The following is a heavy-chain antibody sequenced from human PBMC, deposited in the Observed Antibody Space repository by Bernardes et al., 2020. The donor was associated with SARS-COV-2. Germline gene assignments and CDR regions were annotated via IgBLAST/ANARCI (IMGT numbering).Heavy chain of an antibody. D-gene: IGHD3-3*01. CDR2: ISYDGSNK. V-gene: IGHV3-30*18. Sequence: GGPLRLSCADSGFTFSSYGMHWVRQAPGKGLEWVEVISYDGSNKYYADSVKGRFTISRDNSKNTLYLQINSLRAEDTAVYYCAKVLFDDLLGMDVWGQGTTVTVSS. CDR3: AKVLFDDLLGMDV. CDR1: GFTFSSYG. J-gene: IGHJ6*02.